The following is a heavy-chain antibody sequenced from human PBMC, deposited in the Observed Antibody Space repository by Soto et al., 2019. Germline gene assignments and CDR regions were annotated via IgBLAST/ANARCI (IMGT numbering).Heavy chain of an antibody. CDR3: ARGGGGAYGSGFV. CDR1: GFTFSSYW. D-gene: IGHD3-10*01. J-gene: IGHJ6*02. CDR2: INSDGSST. V-gene: IGHV3-74*01. Sequence: EVQLVESGGGLVQPGGSLRLSCAASGFTFSSYWMHWVRQVPGKGLVWVSRINSDGSSTNYADSVKGRFTISRDNAKTTLYLQMNSLRDEDTDVDYCARGGGGAYGSGFVWGQGTTVTVSS.